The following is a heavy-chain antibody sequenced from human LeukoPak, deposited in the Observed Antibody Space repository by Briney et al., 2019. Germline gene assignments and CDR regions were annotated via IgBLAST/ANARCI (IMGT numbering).Heavy chain of an antibody. CDR1: GFTSNNYA. J-gene: IGHJ5*02. D-gene: IGHD5-24*01. CDR3: AKGDGYNYDNWFDP. V-gene: IGHV3-23*01. Sequence: PGGSLRLSCAASGFTSNNYALSWVRQAPGKGLEWVSAISDSGGSTYYADSVKGRFTISRDNSQNTLYLQMNSLRAEDTAVYYCAKGDGYNYDNWFDPWGQGTLVTVSS. CDR2: ISDSGGST.